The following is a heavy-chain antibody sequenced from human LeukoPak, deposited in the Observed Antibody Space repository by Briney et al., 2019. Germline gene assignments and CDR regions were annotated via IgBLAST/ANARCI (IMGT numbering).Heavy chain of an antibody. Sequence: ASVKVSCKASGYSFTTYHMHWVRQAPGQGLEWMGIINPSGGSTNYAQNFQGRVTMTRDMSTSTVYMELSSLRSEDTAVYYCATSSGWYRYDSWGQGTLVTVSS. V-gene: IGHV1-46*01. CDR3: ATSSGWYRYDS. CDR1: GYSFTTYH. CDR2: INPSGGST. J-gene: IGHJ4*02. D-gene: IGHD6-19*01.